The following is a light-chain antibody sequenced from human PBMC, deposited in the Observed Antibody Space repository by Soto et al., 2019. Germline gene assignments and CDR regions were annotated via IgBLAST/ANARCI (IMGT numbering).Light chain of an antibody. CDR3: QQYESYSWT. J-gene: IGKJ1*01. CDR1: QNINPW. Sequence: DIQMTQSPSTVSGSVGDRVTITCRASQNINPWLAWYQQKPGQAPKLVIYKTSILETGVPSRFSGSGSGTEFTLTISSLQPEDFATYFCQQYESYSWTFGQGTRVEVK. V-gene: IGKV1-5*03. CDR2: KTS.